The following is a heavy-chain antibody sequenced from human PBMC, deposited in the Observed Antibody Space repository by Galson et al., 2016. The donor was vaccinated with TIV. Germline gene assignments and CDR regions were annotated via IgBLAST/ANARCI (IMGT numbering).Heavy chain of an antibody. V-gene: IGHV4-59*01. Sequence: TVSADSITSYYWSWIRQSPGKGLEWLGYIYYNSGSISYNPSLKSRVTLSLDTSRSQFSLKLWSVTAADTAVYYCAREMASIFSHAFDVWGQGTMVTVSS. CDR2: IYYNSGSI. CDR3: AREMASIFSHAFDV. CDR1: ADSITSYY. J-gene: IGHJ3*01. D-gene: IGHD5-24*01.